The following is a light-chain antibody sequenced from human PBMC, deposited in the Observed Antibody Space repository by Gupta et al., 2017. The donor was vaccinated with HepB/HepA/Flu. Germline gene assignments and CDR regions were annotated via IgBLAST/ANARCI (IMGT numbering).Light chain of an antibody. Sequence: IVLTQSPATLSLSPGEKATLSCRASQSVSSYLAWYQQKPGQAPRLVIYDASNRATGIPARFSDSESGTDFTLTISSLEPEDFGVYDCQQRSNWPPITFGQGKRLEIK. CDR3: QQRSNWPPIT. V-gene: IGKV3-11*01. CDR2: DAS. CDR1: QSVSSY. J-gene: IGKJ5*01.